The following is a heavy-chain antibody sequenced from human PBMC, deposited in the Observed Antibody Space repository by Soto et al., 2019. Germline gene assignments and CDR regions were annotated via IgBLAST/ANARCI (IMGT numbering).Heavy chain of an antibody. CDR3: AKAGREGQGTTKVNPFDY. J-gene: IGHJ4*02. Sequence: GGSLRLSCAASGFTFSSYAMSWVRQAPGKGLEWVSAISGSGGSTYYADSVKGRFTISRDNSKNTLYLQMNSLRAEDTVVYYCAKAGREGQGTTKVNPFDYWGQGTLVTVSS. CDR2: ISGSGGST. D-gene: IGHD5-18*01. V-gene: IGHV3-23*01. CDR1: GFTFSSYA.